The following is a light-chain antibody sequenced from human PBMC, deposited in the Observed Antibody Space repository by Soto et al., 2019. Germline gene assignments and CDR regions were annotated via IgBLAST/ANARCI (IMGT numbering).Light chain of an antibody. CDR1: SSDVGGYDY. J-gene: IGLJ1*01. V-gene: IGLV2-11*01. CDR2: EVS. CDR3: CSYAGSYTLGV. Sequence: QSVLTQPRSVSGSPGQSVTISCTGTSSDVGGYDYVSWNQQHPGKAPKVIIYEVSKRPSGVPDRFSGSKSGNTASLTISGLQAEDEADYYCCSYAGSYTLGVFGTGTKVTV.